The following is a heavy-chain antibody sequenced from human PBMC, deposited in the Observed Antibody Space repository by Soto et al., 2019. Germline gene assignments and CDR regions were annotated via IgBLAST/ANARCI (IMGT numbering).Heavy chain of an antibody. CDR2: ISAYNANT. Sequence: SRKVSCQASGYTFSSHDMRWVRQAPGQGLEWMGWISAYNANTNYAQKLQGRVTMTTDTSTSTAYMELRSLKSDDTAVYYCARDSDVWGYFDYWGQGTLVTVSS. V-gene: IGHV1-18*01. CDR3: ARDSDVWGYFDY. CDR1: GYTFSSHD. D-gene: IGHD3-16*01. J-gene: IGHJ4*02.